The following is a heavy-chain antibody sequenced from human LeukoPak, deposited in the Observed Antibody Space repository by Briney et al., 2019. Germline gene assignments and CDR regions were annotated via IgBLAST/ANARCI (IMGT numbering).Heavy chain of an antibody. CDR1: GGSVSSGSFY. J-gene: IGHJ6*02. CDR3: ARRSIVGTNEDYYYGMDV. Sequence: SETLSLTCAVSGGSVSSGSFYWSWIRQPPGKGLEWIGNIYYSGSTNYNPSLKSRVTISVDTSKNQFSLKLSSVTAADTAVYYCARRSIVGTNEDYYYGMDVWGQGTTVTVSS. V-gene: IGHV4-61*01. CDR2: IYYSGST. D-gene: IGHD1-26*01.